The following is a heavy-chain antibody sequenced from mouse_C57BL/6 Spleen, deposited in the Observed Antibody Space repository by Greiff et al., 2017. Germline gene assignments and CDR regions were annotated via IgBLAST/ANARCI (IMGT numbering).Heavy chain of an antibody. D-gene: IGHD2-5*01. CDR3: ARSYYSNYFFDY. Sequence: SGAELVRPGTSVKVSCKASGYAFTNYLIEWVKQRPGQGLEWIGVINPGSGGTNYNEKFKGKATLTADKSSSTAYMQLSSLTSEDSAVYFCARSYYSNYFFDYWGQGTTLTVSS. CDR1: GYAFTNYL. V-gene: IGHV1-54*01. J-gene: IGHJ2*01. CDR2: INPGSGGT.